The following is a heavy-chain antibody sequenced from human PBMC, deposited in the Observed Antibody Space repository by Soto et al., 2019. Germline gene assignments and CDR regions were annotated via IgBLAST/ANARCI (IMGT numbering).Heavy chain of an antibody. CDR1: GFTFSNYA. CDR2: LIGSGAFT. D-gene: IGHD3-16*01. CDR3: AKAGAGTAGGNYFRYGTDV. V-gene: IGHV3-23*01. J-gene: IGHJ6*02. Sequence: EVQLLQSGGGLVQPGGSLRLSCAASGFTFSNYAMNWVRQAPGKVLEWVSGLIGSGAFTYYADSIKGRFTISRDNSKNTLYLQRNSLRADNTAVYYCAKAGAGTAGGNYFRYGTDVWGQGTTVTVSS.